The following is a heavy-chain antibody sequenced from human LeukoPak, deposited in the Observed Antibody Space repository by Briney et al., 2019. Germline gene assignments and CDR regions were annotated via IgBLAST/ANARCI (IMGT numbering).Heavy chain of an antibody. J-gene: IGHJ6*02. D-gene: IGHD3-3*01. V-gene: IGHV3-33*01. Sequence: GGSLRLSCAASGSTFSSYGMHWVRQAPGKGLEWVAVIWYDGSNKYYADSVKGRFTISRDNSKNTLYLQMNSLRAEDTAVYYCARDAWGFLYYYYGMDVWGQGTTVTASS. CDR1: GSTFSSYG. CDR3: ARDAWGFLYYYYGMDV. CDR2: IWYDGSNK.